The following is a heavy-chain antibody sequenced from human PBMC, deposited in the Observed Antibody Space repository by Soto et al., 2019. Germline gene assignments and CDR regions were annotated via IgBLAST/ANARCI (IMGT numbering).Heavy chain of an antibody. CDR1: GFTFSSYS. J-gene: IGHJ6*02. V-gene: IGHV3-21*01. Sequence: WGSLRLSCAASGFTFSSYSMNCVRQAPGKALEWVPSITSSSSYIYYAASVKGRFPISRDNAKNSLYLQLNSLSAEDTAVYYCARDLEYYDSPYYSRMDVWHQRTTAT. D-gene: IGHD3-22*01. CDR3: ARDLEYYDSPYYSRMDV. CDR2: ITSSSSYI.